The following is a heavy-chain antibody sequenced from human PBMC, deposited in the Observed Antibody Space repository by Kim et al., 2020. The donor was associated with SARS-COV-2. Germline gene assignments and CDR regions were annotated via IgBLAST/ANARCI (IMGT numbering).Heavy chain of an antibody. J-gene: IGHJ4*02. D-gene: IGHD6-19*01. Sequence: AQKFQGRVTMSRDTSTSTVYMELSSLRSDDTAVYYCATLPFQQWLGGGDYWGQGTLVTVSS. CDR3: ATLPFQQWLGGGDY. V-gene: IGHV1-46*01.